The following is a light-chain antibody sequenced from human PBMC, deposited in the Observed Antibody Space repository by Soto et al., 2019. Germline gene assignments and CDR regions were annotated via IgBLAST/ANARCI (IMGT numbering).Light chain of an antibody. V-gene: IGLV2-23*01. CDR2: EGS. J-gene: IGLJ6*01. CDR1: SSDVGSYNL. CDR3: CSYAGSRTDV. Sequence: QSALTQPASVSGSPGQSVTISCTGTSSDVGSYNLVSWYQHQPGKAPKLMIYEGSKRPSGVSDRFSGSKSGNTASLTISGLQAEDEADYYCCSYAGSRTDVFGTGTQLTVL.